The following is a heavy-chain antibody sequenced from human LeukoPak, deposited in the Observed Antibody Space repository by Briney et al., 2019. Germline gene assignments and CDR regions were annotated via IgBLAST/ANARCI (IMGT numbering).Heavy chain of an antibody. V-gene: IGHV3-23*01. CDR3: AKDAGWYEPGYFDY. CDR2: LSGSGGST. Sequence: PGGTLRLSCAASGFTFSSYAMSWVRQAPGKGLEWVSALSGSGGSTYYADSVKGRFTISRDNSKNTLYLKMNSLRAEDTAVYYCAKDAGWYEPGYFDYWGQGTLVTVSS. D-gene: IGHD6-19*01. J-gene: IGHJ4*02. CDR1: GFTFSSYA.